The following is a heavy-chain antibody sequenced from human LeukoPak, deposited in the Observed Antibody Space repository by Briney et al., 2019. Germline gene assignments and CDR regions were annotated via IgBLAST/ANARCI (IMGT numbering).Heavy chain of an antibody. Sequence: PGGSLRLSCAASGFTFGGYSMNWVLQAPGKGLEWVSYIGSSGSPIYYADSVKGRFIISRDDAKNSLYLQMNSLRSEDTAVYYCTGYCSGGNCYHFDSWGQGTLVTVSS. J-gene: IGHJ4*02. CDR2: IGSSGSPI. V-gene: IGHV3-48*01. CDR1: GFTFGGYS. D-gene: IGHD2-15*01. CDR3: TGYCSGGNCYHFDS.